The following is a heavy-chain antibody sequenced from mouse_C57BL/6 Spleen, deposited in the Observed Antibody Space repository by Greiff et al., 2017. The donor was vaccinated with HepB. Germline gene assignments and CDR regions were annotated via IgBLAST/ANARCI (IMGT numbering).Heavy chain of an antibody. CDR2: IYPGDGDT. CDR3: ARGFTVVAPYFDY. Sequence: QVQLKESGPELVKPGASVKISCKASGYAFSSSWMNWVKQRPGKGLEWIGRIYPGDGDTNYNGKFKGKATLTADKSSSTAYMQLSSLTSEDSAVYFCARGFTVVAPYFDYWGQSTTLTVSS. CDR1: GYAFSSSW. D-gene: IGHD1-1*01. V-gene: IGHV1-82*01. J-gene: IGHJ2*01.